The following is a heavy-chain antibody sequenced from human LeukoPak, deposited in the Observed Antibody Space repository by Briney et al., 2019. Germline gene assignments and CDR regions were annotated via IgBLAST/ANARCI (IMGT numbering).Heavy chain of an antibody. J-gene: IGHJ3*02. V-gene: IGHV4-39*06. CDR2: VYYSRST. D-gene: IGHD1-1*01. CDR3: ARDPLTTNVFHM. Sequence: SETLSLTRTVSGGSISSRSYYWGWIRQPPGKGLEGNVSVYYSRSTSHNPSLNSRVTRPVDTSMNPCALELSPVTAAGAFVYFCARDPLTTNVFHMGGQRTRVTVSS. CDR1: GGSISSRSYY.